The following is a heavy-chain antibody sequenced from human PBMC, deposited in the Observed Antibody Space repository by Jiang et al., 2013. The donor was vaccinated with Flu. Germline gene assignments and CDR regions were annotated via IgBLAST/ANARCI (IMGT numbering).Heavy chain of an antibody. CDR3: ARVGISGWYLDY. CDR1: GFTFGTYA. CDR2: ISSNGGST. V-gene: IGHV3-64*01. J-gene: IGHJ4*02. Sequence: QLLESGGGLVQSGGSLRLSCAASGFTFGTYAMHWVRQPPGKGLEYVSAISSNGGSTYYGNSFKGRFSVSRDNAKDTLYLQMGSLRPEDTAVYYCARVGISGWYLDYWGQGTLVTV. D-gene: IGHD6-19*01.